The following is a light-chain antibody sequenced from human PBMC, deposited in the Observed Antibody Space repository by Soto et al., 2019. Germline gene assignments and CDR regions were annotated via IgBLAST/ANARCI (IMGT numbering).Light chain of an antibody. CDR1: QAIKND. CDR2: AVS. V-gene: IGKV1-17*01. J-gene: IGKJ1*01. CDR3: LQHHSYPQT. Sequence: DIQMTQSPSSLTASIGDRVTITCRASQAIKNDLAWYQQKPGKAPKRLIYAVSSLQSGVPSRFSGSGSETDFTLTISSLQPEDFATYYCLQHHSYPQTFGQGTRWIS.